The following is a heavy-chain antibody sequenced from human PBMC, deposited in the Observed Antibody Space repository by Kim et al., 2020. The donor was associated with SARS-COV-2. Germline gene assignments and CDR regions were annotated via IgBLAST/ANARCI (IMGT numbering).Heavy chain of an antibody. CDR2: ISISSSYI. Sequence: GGSLRLSCAASGFTFSSYSMNWVRQAPGKGLEWVSSISISSSYIYYADSVKGRFTISRDNAKNSLYLQMNSLRAEDTAVYYCARWVGGYSSQPMGYWGQGTLVTVS. D-gene: IGHD5-18*01. CDR1: GFTFSSYS. CDR3: ARWVGGYSSQPMGY. J-gene: IGHJ4*02. V-gene: IGHV3-21*01.